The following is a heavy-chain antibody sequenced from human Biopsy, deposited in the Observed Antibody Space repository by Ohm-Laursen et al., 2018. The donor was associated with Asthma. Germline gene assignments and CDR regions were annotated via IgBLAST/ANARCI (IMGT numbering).Heavy chain of an antibody. CDR1: GFVFSQCG. D-gene: IGHD3-3*02. Sequence: GSLRLSCSAFGFVFSQCGMHWVRQGPGKGLEWVANIKHDGTEKNHVDSLKGRFAISRDNAKNSLYLQMNSLRAEDTAVYYCARTFHFWSPYHAEHYQLWGQGTLVTVPS. CDR2: IKHDGTEK. CDR3: ARTFHFWSPYHAEHYQL. V-gene: IGHV3-7*01. J-gene: IGHJ1*01.